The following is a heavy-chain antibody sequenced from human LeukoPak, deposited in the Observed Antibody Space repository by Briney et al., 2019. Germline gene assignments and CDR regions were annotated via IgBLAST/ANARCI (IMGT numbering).Heavy chain of an antibody. D-gene: IGHD2-15*01. CDR1: GFTFSSYA. V-gene: IGHV3-23*01. CDR3: AKDPLVVVAATHQYFNL. Sequence: PGGSLRLSCAASGFTFSSYAMSWVRQAPGKRLEWVSAILGSGGSTYYADSVKGRFTSSRDNSKNTLYLQMNSLRAEDTAVYYCAKDPLVVVAATHQYFNLWGRGTLVTVPS. J-gene: IGHJ2*01. CDR2: ILGSGGST.